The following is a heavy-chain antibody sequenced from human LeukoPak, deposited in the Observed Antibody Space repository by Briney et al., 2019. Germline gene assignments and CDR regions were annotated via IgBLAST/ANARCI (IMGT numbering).Heavy chain of an antibody. J-gene: IGHJ5*02. Sequence: SETLSLTCTVSGGSISSGDYYWSWIRQPPGKGLEWIGYIYYSGSTYYNPSLKSRVTISVDTSKNQFSLKLSSVTAADTAVYYCARDRGSGWTRWFDPWGQGTLVTVSS. CDR3: ARDRGSGWTRWFDP. V-gene: IGHV4-30-4*01. D-gene: IGHD6-25*01. CDR1: GGSISSGDYY. CDR2: IYYSGST.